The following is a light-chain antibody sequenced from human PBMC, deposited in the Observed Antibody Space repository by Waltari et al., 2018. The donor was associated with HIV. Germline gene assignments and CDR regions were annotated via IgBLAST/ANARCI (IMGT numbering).Light chain of an antibody. Sequence: DIVMTQSPDSLAVSLGERATINCQSSQSVLYSSKNKNYLAWYQQRPGQPPKLLIYWASTRESGVPDRFTASGSGTDFTLTISSLQAEDVAVYYCQQYFSIPRTFGQGTKVEIK. J-gene: IGKJ1*01. CDR1: QSVLYSSKNKNY. CDR2: WAS. CDR3: QQYFSIPRT. V-gene: IGKV4-1*01.